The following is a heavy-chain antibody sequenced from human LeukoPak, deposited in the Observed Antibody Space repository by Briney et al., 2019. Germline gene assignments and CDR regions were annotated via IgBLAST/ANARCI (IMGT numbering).Heavy chain of an antibody. J-gene: IGHJ4*02. V-gene: IGHV1-18*01. Sequence: ASVKVSCKASRYTFTAYALAWVRQAPGQGLEWMGWISTYHGHTNYAQNLQGRVTMTTDTSTSTAYMELRSLRSDDTAVYYCARDAFTSGLFDYWGQGTLVTVSS. CDR2: ISTYHGHT. D-gene: IGHD3-22*01. CDR3: ARDAFTSGLFDY. CDR1: RYTFTAYA.